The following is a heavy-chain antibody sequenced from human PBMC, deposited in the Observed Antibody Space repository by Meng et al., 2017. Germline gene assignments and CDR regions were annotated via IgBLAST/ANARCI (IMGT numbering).Heavy chain of an antibody. J-gene: IGHJ2*01. CDR3: ARGRSGTWPWYFDL. CDR2: INHSGST. CDR1: GGSFSGYY. Sequence: QVDLQQWGAGLLKPSETLSLTCAVYGGSFSGYYWSWIRQPPGKGLEWIGEINHSGSTNYNPSLKSRVTISVDTSKNQFSLKLSSVTAADTAVYYCARGRSGTWPWYFDLWGRGTLVTVSS. D-gene: IGHD1-1*01. V-gene: IGHV4-34*01.